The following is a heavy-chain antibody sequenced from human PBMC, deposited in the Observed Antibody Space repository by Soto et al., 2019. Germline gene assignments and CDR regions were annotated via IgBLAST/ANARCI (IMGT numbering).Heavy chain of an antibody. D-gene: IGHD3-22*01. V-gene: IGHV3-72*01. CDR1: GFTLSYHY. CDR2: SRDKPQGYST. Sequence: GGSLRLSCAGSGFTLSYHYIGWVRQAPGKGLEWVGRSRDKPQGYSTAYAASVKGRFTTSRDESKNSAYLQMNSLKAEDTAVYYCVRATYFSDSSGYTRCLDYWGQGTLVTVSS. CDR3: VRATYFSDSSGYTRCLDY. J-gene: IGHJ4*02.